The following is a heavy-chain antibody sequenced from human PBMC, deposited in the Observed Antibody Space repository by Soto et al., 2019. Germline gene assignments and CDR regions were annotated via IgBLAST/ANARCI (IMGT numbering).Heavy chain of an antibody. D-gene: IGHD4-17*01. J-gene: IGHJ3*02. CDR1: GFTFSSYG. CDR2: ISYDGSNK. V-gene: IGHV3-30*18. CDR3: AKEDYGDLPGDI. Sequence: QVQLVESGGGVVQPGRSLRLSCATSGFTFSSYGMHWVRQAPGKGLEWVAVISYDGSNKYYADSVKGRFTISRDNSKNTLYLQMNSLRAEDTAVYYCAKEDYGDLPGDIWGQGTMVTVSS.